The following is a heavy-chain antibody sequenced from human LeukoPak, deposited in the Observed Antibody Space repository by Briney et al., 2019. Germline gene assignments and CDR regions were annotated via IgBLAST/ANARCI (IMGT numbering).Heavy chain of an antibody. CDR2: IIPIFGTA. J-gene: IGHJ4*02. D-gene: IGHD6-6*01. CDR1: GGTFSSYA. Sequence: ASVKVSCKASGGTFSSYAISWVRQAPGQGLEWMGGIIPIFGTANYAQKFQGRVTITADESTSTAYMELSSLRSEDTAVYYCAREERRYSSPYYFDYWGQGTLVTVSS. CDR3: AREERRYSSPYYFDY. V-gene: IGHV1-69*13.